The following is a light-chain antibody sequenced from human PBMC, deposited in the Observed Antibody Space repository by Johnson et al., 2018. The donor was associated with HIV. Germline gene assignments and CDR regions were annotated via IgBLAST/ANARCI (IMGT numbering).Light chain of an antibody. Sequence: QSVLTQPPSVSAAPGQKVTISCSGSSSNIGNNYVSWYQQLPGTAPKLLIYDNSKRPSGIPDRFSGSKSGTSATLGITGLQTGDEADYYCGTWDTSLSAGGVFGSWTKVTVL. CDR2: DNS. J-gene: IGLJ1*01. CDR3: GTWDTSLSAGGV. CDR1: SSNIGNNY. V-gene: IGLV1-51*01.